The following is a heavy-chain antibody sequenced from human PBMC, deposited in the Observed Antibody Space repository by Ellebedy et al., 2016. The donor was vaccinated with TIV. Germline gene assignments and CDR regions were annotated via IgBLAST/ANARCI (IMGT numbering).Heavy chain of an antibody. D-gene: IGHD1-1*01. J-gene: IGHJ4*02. Sequence: PGGSLRLSCAASGLTFSSYTMSWVRQAPGKGLEWVANINQDASRKYYLDSVKGRFTVSRDNAKNSLYLQMNSLRAEDTAVYYCSSWKYWGQGALVTVSS. CDR3: SSWKY. CDR2: INQDASRK. V-gene: IGHV3-7*01. CDR1: GLTFSSYT.